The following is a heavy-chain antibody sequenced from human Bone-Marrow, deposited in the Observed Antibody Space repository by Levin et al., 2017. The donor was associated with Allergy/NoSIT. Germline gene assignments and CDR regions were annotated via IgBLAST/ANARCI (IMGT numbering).Heavy chain of an antibody. CDR1: GGSIRSGDFY. Sequence: LRLSCTVSGGSIRSGDFYWSWIRQPPGKGLEWIGYIYHSGSTYYNASLRSRLTISVDTSEHWFSLNLTSVTAADTAAYYCARVWIPDGSWCFDRWGRGTLVAVSS. J-gene: IGHJ2*01. CDR3: ARVWIPDGSWCFDR. V-gene: IGHV4-30-4*01. CDR2: IYHSGST. D-gene: IGHD5-18*01.